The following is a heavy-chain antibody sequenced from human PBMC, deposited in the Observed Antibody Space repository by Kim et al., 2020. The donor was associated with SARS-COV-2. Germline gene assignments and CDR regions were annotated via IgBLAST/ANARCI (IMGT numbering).Heavy chain of an antibody. D-gene: IGHD2-2*02. Sequence: KFQGRVTMTEDTSTDTAYMELSSLRSEDTAIYYCANGVIPSALPYWYFDLWGRGTLVTVSS. V-gene: IGHV1-24*01. J-gene: IGHJ2*01. CDR3: ANGVIPSALPYWYFDL.